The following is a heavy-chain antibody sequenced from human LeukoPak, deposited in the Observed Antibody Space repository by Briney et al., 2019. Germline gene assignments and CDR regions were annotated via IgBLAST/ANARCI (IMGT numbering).Heavy chain of an antibody. V-gene: IGHV1-46*01. D-gene: IGHD3-22*01. CDR3: ATEVYDSSGYGAEETRSLDY. J-gene: IGHJ4*02. Sequence: ASVKVSCKASGYTFTSYYMHWVRQAPGQGLEWMGIINPSGGSTIYAQKFQGRVTMTEDTSTDTAYMELSSLRSEDTAVYYCATEVYDSSGYGAEETRSLDYWGQGTLVTVSS. CDR2: INPSGGST. CDR1: GYTFTSYY.